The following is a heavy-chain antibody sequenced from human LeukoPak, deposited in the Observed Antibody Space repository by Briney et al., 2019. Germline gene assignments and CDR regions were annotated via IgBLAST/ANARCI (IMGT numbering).Heavy chain of an antibody. CDR1: GFSVSNYA. CDR2: ISSSSSTI. V-gene: IGHV3-48*01. CDR3: ARLPQMDV. J-gene: IGHJ6*02. Sequence: GGSLRLSCAASGFSVSNYALSWVRQAPGKGLEWVSYISSSSSTIYYADSVKGRFTISRDSAKNSLYLQMNSLRAEDTAVYYCARLPQMDVWGQGTTVTVSS.